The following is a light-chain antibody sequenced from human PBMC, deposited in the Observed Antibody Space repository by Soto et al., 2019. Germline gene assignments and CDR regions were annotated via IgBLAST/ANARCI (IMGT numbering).Light chain of an antibody. CDR2: SAS. Sequence: DIQVTQSPSSLSASXXXXXTXTXRASQSIGDSLHWYQQIPGKAPHLLIYSASTLETGFPPRFRGSGSGTDFTLTISSLQPEDFATYYCQQSYSIPITFGQGTRLEIK. CDR1: QSIGDS. J-gene: IGKJ5*01. CDR3: QQSYSIPIT. V-gene: IGKV1-39*01.